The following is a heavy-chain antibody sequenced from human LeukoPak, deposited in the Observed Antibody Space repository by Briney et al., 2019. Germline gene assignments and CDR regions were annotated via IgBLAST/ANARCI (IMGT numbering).Heavy chain of an antibody. CDR1: GDSISIGSYY. CDR2: MNTPGYT. V-gene: IGHV4-61*09. Sequence: SETLSLTRTVPGDSISIGSYYWSWIRQPAGKGLECIGHMNTPGYTKYHPSLKSRLTISVDTSTNQLSLKLSSVTAADTDVYYCASPLLDYGDYDPHFAYWGEGTLLTVSS. J-gene: IGHJ4*02. D-gene: IGHD4-17*01. CDR3: ASPLLDYGDYDPHFAY.